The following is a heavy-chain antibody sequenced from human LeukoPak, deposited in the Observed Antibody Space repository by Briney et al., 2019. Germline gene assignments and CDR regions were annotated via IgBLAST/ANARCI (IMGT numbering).Heavy chain of an antibody. CDR3: AKSQSGSVDAFDI. V-gene: IGHV3-30*02. CDR1: GFTFSSYG. J-gene: IGHJ3*02. CDR2: IWYDGSNK. Sequence: PGGSLRLSCAASGFTFSSYGMHWVRQAPGKGLEWVAVIWYDGSNKYYADSVKGRFTISRDNSKNTLYLQMNSLRAEDTAVYYCAKSQSGSVDAFDIWGQGTMVTVSS. D-gene: IGHD3-10*01.